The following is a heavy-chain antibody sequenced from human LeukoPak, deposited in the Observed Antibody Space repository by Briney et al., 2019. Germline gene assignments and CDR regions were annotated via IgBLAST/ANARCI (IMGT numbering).Heavy chain of an antibody. CDR3: ARTHIVVVPAAGPRGAFDI. D-gene: IGHD2-2*01. J-gene: IGHJ3*02. Sequence: PSETLSLTCTVSGGSISSSSYYWGWIRQPPGKGLEWIGSIYYSGSTYYNPSLKSRVTISVDTSKNQFSLKLSSVTAADTAVYYCARTHIVVVPAAGPRGAFDIWGQGTMVTVSS. CDR1: GGSISSSSYY. CDR2: IYYSGST. V-gene: IGHV4-39*01.